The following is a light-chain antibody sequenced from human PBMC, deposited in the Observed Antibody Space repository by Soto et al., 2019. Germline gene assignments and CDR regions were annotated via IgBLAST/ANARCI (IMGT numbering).Light chain of an antibody. J-gene: IGKJ2*01. CDR1: QSVSSSY. V-gene: IGKV3-20*01. Sequence: DIVLTQSLDTLSLSPGERATLSCRASQSVSSSYLAWYQQKPGQAPRLLIYGASSRATGIPDRFSGSGSGTDFTLTISRLEPEDFAVYYCQQYGSSPLTFGQGTKLEIK. CDR2: GAS. CDR3: QQYGSSPLT.